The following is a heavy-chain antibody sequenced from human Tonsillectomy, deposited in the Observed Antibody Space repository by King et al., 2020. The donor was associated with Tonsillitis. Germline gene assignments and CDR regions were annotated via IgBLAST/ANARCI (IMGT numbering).Heavy chain of an antibody. Sequence: VQLVESGGGLVQPGRSLRLSCAASGFMFDDYAMHWVRHAPGKGLEWVSGISWNSNNIGYADSMKGRFTISRENAKNSLYLQMNSQRAEDTALYYCAKSPQYSSGTYYFDYWGQGTLVIVSS. V-gene: IGHV3-9*01. CDR3: AKSPQYSSGTYYFDY. CDR1: GFMFDDYA. D-gene: IGHD6-19*01. J-gene: IGHJ4*02. CDR2: ISWNSNNI.